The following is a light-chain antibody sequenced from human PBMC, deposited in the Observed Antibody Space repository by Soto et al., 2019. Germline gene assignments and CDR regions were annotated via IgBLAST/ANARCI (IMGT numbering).Light chain of an antibody. CDR1: SRDVDAYDF. J-gene: IGLJ1*01. V-gene: IGLV2-11*01. CDR3: CSFAGSFYV. CDR2: EDS. Sequence: QSALTQPRSVSGSPGQSVAISCTGTSRDVDAYDFVSWYQHHPGKAPKLIISEDSKRPSGVSHRFSGSKSGNTASLTISGLQAEDEADYFCCSFAGSFYVFGTGTKVTVL.